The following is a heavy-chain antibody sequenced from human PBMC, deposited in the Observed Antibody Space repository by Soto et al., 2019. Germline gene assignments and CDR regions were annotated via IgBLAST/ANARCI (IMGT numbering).Heavy chain of an antibody. V-gene: IGHV1-18*01. Sequence: QVHLVQSGAEVKKPGASVKVSCKGSGYGFTTYGITWVRQAPGQGLEWMAWISAHNGNTNYAQKLEGRVTVTTDTYTSTAYMELRSLGSDDTAVYYCARGRYGDYWGQGALVTVSS. CDR3: ARGRYGDY. CDR2: ISAHNGNT. J-gene: IGHJ4*02. CDR1: GYGFTTYG. D-gene: IGHD1-1*01.